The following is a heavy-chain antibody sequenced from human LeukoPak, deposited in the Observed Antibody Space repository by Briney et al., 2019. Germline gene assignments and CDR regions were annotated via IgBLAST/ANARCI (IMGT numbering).Heavy chain of an antibody. CDR3: ARGGPLDAFDI. J-gene: IGHJ3*02. CDR2: ISSSGSTI. V-gene: IGHV3-48*04. CDR1: GFTFSNYN. Sequence: PGGSLRLSCAASGFTFSNYNMNWVRQAPGKGLEWISFISSSGSTIYYTGSVKGRFTISRDNAKNSVHLQMDSLRAEDTAVYYCARGGPLDAFDIWGQGTMVTVSS.